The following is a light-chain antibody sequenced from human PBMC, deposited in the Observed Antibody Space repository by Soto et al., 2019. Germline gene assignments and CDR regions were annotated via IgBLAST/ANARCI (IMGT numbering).Light chain of an antibody. CDR2: AAS. Sequence: DIHMTQFPSSLSASVGDRVTITCRASQTIRAYLNWFQQKPGKAPELLIYAASSLQSGVPPRFSGSVSGAEFTLTINSLQPEDTATCYCQQTYNVPQTYGQGTKVEIK. J-gene: IGKJ1*01. CDR1: QTIRAY. V-gene: IGKV1-39*01. CDR3: QQTYNVPQT.